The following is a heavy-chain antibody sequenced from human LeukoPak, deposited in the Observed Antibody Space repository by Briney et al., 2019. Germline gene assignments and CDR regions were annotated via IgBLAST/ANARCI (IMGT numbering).Heavy chain of an antibody. Sequence: PSETLSLTCTVSGGSISSGGYYWSWIRQHPGKGLEWIGYIYYSGSTYYNPSLKSRVTTSVDTSKNQFSLKLSSVTAADTAVYYCARYYDSSGYYRTYYFDYWGQGTLVTVSS. J-gene: IGHJ4*02. CDR2: IYYSGST. CDR3: ARYYDSSGYYRTYYFDY. V-gene: IGHV4-31*03. CDR1: GGSISSGGYY. D-gene: IGHD3-22*01.